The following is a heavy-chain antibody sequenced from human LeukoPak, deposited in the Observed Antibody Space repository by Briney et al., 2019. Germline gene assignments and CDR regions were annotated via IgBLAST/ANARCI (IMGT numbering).Heavy chain of an antibody. J-gene: IGHJ1*01. Sequence: SETLSLTCTVSGGSISSGSYYWSWIRQPPGKGLEWIGEINHSGSTNYNPSLKSRVTISVDTSKNQFSLKLSSVTAADTAVYYCARKGITMIGRPTFFQHWGQGTLVTVSS. D-gene: IGHD3-22*01. CDR1: GGSISSGSYY. CDR3: ARKGITMIGRPTFFQH. CDR2: INHSGST. V-gene: IGHV4-39*07.